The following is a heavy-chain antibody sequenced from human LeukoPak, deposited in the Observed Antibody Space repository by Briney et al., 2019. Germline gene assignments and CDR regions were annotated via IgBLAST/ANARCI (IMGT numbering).Heavy chain of an antibody. CDR1: GGSFSGYY. V-gene: IGHV4-34*01. CDR2: INHSGST. D-gene: IGHD5-12*01. Sequence: SETLSLTCAVYGGSFSGYYWSWIRQPPGKGLEWIGEINHSGSTNYSPSLKSLVPISVDTSKNQFSLKLSSVTAADTAVYYCARTSAYDYDDYWGQGTLVTVPS. J-gene: IGHJ4*02. CDR3: ARTSAYDYDDY.